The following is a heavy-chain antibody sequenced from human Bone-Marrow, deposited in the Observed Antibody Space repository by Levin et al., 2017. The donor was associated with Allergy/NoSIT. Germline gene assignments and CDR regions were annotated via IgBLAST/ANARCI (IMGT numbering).Heavy chain of an antibody. Sequence: SCAASGFTFSSYSMNWVRQAPGKGLEWVSSISSSSSYIYYADSVKGRFTISRDNAKNSLYLQMNSLRAEDTAVYYCARSNYYGSGTGEDAFDIWGQGTMVTVSS. D-gene: IGHD3-10*01. CDR3: ARSNYYGSGTGEDAFDI. CDR1: GFTFSSYS. V-gene: IGHV3-21*01. J-gene: IGHJ3*02. CDR2: ISSSSSYI.